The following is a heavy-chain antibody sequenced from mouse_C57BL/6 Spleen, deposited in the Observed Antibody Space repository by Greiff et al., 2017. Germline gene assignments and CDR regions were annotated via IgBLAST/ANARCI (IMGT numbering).Heavy chain of an antibody. CDR3: ARGDYGSSFYWYFDV. D-gene: IGHD1-1*01. CDR1: GYSFPGYY. CDR2: IYPYNGVS. Sequence: EVQLQESGPELLKPGASVKISCKASGYSFPGYYMHWVKQSHGNILDWIGYIYPYNGVSSYNQKFKGKATLTVDKSSSTAYMELRSLTSEDSAVYYCARGDYGSSFYWYFDVWGTGTTVTVSS. J-gene: IGHJ1*03. V-gene: IGHV1-31*01.